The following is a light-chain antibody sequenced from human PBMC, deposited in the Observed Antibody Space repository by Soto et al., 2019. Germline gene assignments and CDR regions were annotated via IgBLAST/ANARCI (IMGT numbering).Light chain of an antibody. CDR3: SSYTSSNTVI. J-gene: IGLJ2*01. V-gene: IGLV2-14*03. Sequence: QSVLTQPASASGSPGQSITISCTGTSSDVGGYNYISWYQQHPGKAPKFIIYDVRNRPSGVSNRFSGSRSGNTASLTISGLQAEDEADYYCSSYTSSNTVIFGGGTKLTVL. CDR2: DVR. CDR1: SSDVGGYNY.